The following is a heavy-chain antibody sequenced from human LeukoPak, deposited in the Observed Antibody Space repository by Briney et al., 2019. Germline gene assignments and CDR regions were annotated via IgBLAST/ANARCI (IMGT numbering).Heavy chain of an antibody. Sequence: SETLSLTCTVSGGSISSGGYYWGWIRQPPGKGLEWIGSIYYSGSTYYNPSLKSRVTISVDTSKNQFSLKLSSVTAADTAVYYCARRRSSSSGDAFDIWGQGTMVTVSS. CDR2: IYYSGST. CDR3: ARRRSSSSGDAFDI. D-gene: IGHD6-6*01. V-gene: IGHV4-39*01. CDR1: GGSISSGGYY. J-gene: IGHJ3*02.